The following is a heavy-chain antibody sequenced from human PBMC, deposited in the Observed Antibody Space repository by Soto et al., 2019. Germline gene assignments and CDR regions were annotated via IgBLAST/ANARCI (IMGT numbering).Heavy chain of an antibody. CDR2: MYTSGST. CDR3: ARALHDSDTSGSLDAFHI. J-gene: IGHJ3*02. D-gene: IGHD3-22*01. V-gene: IGHV4-4*07. Sequence: QVQLQESGPGLVKPSETLSLTCTVSGGSISSDCWSWIRQPAGKGLEWIGRMYTSGSTNYNPSLKSRVTMSMDTSKNQLSLKLSSVTAADTAVYYCARALHDSDTSGSLDAFHIWGQGTMVTVSS. CDR1: GGSISSDC.